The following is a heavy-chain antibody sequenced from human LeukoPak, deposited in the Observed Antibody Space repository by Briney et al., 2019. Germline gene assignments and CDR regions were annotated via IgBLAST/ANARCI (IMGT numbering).Heavy chain of an antibody. V-gene: IGHV3-21*01. D-gene: IGHD2-15*01. CDR3: ARVGSGIVVFDY. CDR2: ISSSSSYI. Sequence: PGGSLRLSCAAYGFTFSSYSMNWVRQAPGKGLEWVSSISSSSSYIYYADSVKGRFTISRDNAKNSLYLQMNSLRAEDTAVYYCARVGSGIVVFDYWGQGTLVTVSS. J-gene: IGHJ4*02. CDR1: GFTFSSYS.